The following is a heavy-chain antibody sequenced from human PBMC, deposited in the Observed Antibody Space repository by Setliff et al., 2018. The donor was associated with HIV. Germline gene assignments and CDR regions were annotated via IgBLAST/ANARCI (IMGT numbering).Heavy chain of an antibody. V-gene: IGHV3-23*01. CDR2: ISDGGGST. J-gene: IGHJ4*02. D-gene: IGHD5-12*01. CDR3: ARDEDGYNHFDF. Sequence: PGGSLRLSCAASTFSVSEYAMSWVRQAPGKGLEWVSAISDGGGSTYYAVSVKGRFTISRDNSKNTLYLQMNSLRVEDTAVYYCARDEDGYNHFDFWGQGTLVTVSS. CDR1: TFSVSEYA.